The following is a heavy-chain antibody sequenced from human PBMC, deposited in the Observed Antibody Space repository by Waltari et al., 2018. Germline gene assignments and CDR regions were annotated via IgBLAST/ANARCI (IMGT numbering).Heavy chain of an antibody. CDR2: IYYSGST. CDR3: ARAGRVPDWYFDL. D-gene: IGHD2-8*02. CDR1: GGSISSYY. V-gene: IGHV4-59*01. Sequence: QVQLQESGPGLVKPSETLSLTCTVSGGSISSYYWSWIRQPPGKGLEWIGYIYYSGSTNYNPSLKSRVTISVDTSKNQFSLKLSSVTAADTAVYYGARAGRVPDWYFDLWGRGTLVTVSS. J-gene: IGHJ2*01.